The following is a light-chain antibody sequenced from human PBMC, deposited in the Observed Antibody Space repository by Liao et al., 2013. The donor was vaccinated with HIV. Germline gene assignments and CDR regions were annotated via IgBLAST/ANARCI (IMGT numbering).Light chain of an antibody. CDR2: SDS. CDR3: QVWDSSNDHVV. V-gene: IGLV3-21*01. Sequence: SYELTQPPSVSVAPGKTASITCGGNNIGRKSVHWYQQRPGQAPVVVMHSDSDRPSGIPERFSGSNSGNTATLTISRVEAGDEAVYYCQVWDSSNDHVVFGGGTRLTVL. CDR1: NIGRKS. J-gene: IGLJ2*01.